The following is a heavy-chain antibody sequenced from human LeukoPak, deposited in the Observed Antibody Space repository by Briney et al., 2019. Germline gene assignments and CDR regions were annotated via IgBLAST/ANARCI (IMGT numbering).Heavy chain of an antibody. Sequence: RTGGSLRLSCAASGFTFSSYAMTWARQAPGKGLEWVSVISGSGGSTYYADSVKGRFTISRDNSKNTVYLQMNSLRVEDTAVYYCVKRQCSGGSCYFIDYWGQGTLVTVSS. CDR3: VKRQCSGGSCYFIDY. V-gene: IGHV3-23*01. CDR1: GFTFSSYA. CDR2: ISGSGGST. J-gene: IGHJ4*02. D-gene: IGHD2-15*01.